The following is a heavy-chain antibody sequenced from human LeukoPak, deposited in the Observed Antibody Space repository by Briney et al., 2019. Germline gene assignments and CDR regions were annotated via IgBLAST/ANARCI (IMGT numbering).Heavy chain of an antibody. CDR3: ASSYYDSSGYYGAGDY. V-gene: IGHV4-59*01. J-gene: IGHJ4*02. CDR2: IYYSGST. D-gene: IGHD3-22*01. Sequence: KTSETLSLTCTVSGGSISSYYWSWIRQPPGKGLEWIGYIYYSGSTNYNPSLKSRVTISVDTSKNQFSLKLSSVTAADTAVYYCASSYYDSSGYYGAGDYWGQGTLVTVSS. CDR1: GGSISSYY.